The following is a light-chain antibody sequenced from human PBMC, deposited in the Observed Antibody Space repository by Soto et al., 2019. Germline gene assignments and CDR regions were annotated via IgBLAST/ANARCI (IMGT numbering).Light chain of an antibody. CDR3: QQHNQWPIT. J-gene: IGKJ5*01. V-gene: IGKV3-15*01. CDR2: GAS. CDR1: QSVSSD. Sequence: EIVLTQSPATLSLSPGERATLSCRASQSVSSDLAWYHQKPGQAPRLLIYGASTRATGIPARFSGSGSGTEFTLTINSLQSEDSAVYYCQQHNQWPITFGQGTRLEIK.